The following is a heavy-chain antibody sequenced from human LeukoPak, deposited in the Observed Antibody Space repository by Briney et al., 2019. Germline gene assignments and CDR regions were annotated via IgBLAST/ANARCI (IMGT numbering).Heavy chain of an antibody. Sequence: NTGGSLRLSCAASGFTFSSYSMNWVRQAPGKGLEWLSSISSSSSYIYYADSVKGRFTISRDNAKNSLYLQMNSLRAEDTAVYYCARDRLTAVRYFDWLLSHDAFDIWGQGTMVTVSS. CDR2: ISSSSSYI. J-gene: IGHJ3*02. CDR3: ARDRLTAVRYFDWLLSHDAFDI. CDR1: GFTFSSYS. V-gene: IGHV3-21*01. D-gene: IGHD3-9*01.